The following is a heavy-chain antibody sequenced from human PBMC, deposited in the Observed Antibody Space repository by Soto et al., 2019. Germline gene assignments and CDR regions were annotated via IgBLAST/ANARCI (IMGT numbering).Heavy chain of an antibody. CDR3: AREDRDRETGLVPAAIDGMDV. CDR2: IIPIFGIA. D-gene: IGHD2-2*01. V-gene: IGHV1-69*08. Sequence: QVQLVQSGAEVKKPGSSVKVSCKASGGTFSRYSITWVRQAPGHGLEWIGRIIPIFGIASYAQKVQGRVTSTADESTSTAYIELSSLRSDDTAVYYCAREDRDRETGLVPAAIDGMDVWGQGTTVTVSS. CDR1: GGTFSRYS. J-gene: IGHJ6*02.